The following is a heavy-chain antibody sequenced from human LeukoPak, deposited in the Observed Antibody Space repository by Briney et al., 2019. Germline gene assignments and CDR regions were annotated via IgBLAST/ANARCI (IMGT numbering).Heavy chain of an antibody. J-gene: IGHJ4*02. CDR1: GFTFSSYS. CDR3: ARDPLYYYDSSAYPEAY. Sequence: GGSLRLSCAASGFTFSSYSMNWVRQAPGKGLEWVSSISASSSYIYYADSVKGRFTISRDNAKNSLYLQMNSLRADDTAVYYCARDPLYYYDSSAYPEAYWGQGTLVTISS. D-gene: IGHD3-22*01. CDR2: ISASSSYI. V-gene: IGHV3-21*01.